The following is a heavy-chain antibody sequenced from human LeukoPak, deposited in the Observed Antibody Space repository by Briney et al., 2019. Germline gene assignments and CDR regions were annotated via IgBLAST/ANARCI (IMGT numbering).Heavy chain of an antibody. CDR1: GGSISSSSYY. CDR3: ARRSESPYDY. Sequence: SETLSLTCTVSGGSISSSSYYWGWIRQPPGKGLEWIGSIYYSGSTYYNPSLKSRVTISVDTSKNQFSLKLSSVTAADTAVYYCARRSESPYDYWGQGTLVTVSS. V-gene: IGHV4-39*01. J-gene: IGHJ4*02. CDR2: IYYSGST.